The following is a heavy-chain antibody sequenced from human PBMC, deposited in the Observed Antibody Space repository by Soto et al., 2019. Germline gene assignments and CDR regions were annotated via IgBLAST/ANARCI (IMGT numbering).Heavy chain of an antibody. CDR1: GGSISSYF. D-gene: IGHD5-12*01. V-gene: IGHV4-59*01. CDR3: ARARDGYNPFDQ. Sequence: SETLSLTCTVSGGSISSYFWSWIRQPPGKGLEWIGYIYYSGSTKYNPSLKSRVTISVDTSKNQFSLKLSSVTAADTAVYYCARARDGYNPFDQWGQGTLVTVSS. CDR2: IYYSGST. J-gene: IGHJ4*02.